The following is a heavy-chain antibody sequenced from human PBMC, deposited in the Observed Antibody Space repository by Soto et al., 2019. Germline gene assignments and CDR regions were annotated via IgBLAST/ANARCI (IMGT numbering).Heavy chain of an antibody. J-gene: IGHJ4*02. CDR2: IHSDGKIT. CDR3: ARGRGSFYVDF. Sequence: WGSLRLSCATSGFTFGNYWMYWVRQAPGKGLVWVSRIHSDGKITTYADSVKGRFTISRDIAKNTLYLQMNSLRAEDTAMYYCARGRGSFYVDFWGQGTLVTVSS. V-gene: IGHV3-74*01. CDR1: GFTFGNYW. D-gene: IGHD1-26*01.